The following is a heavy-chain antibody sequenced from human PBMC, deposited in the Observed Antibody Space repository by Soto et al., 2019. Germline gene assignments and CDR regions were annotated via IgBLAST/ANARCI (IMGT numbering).Heavy chain of an antibody. CDR3: ASDKDRLQLGGNYYYILDV. CDR1: GGTFSNSA. D-gene: IGHD5-12*01. CDR2: IMPIFRTP. V-gene: IGHV1-69*13. Sequence: SVKVSCKASGGTFSNSAISWVRQAPGQGLEWMGGIMPIFRTPDYAQKFQGRVTITADESTSTAYMELTGLRSDDTAVYYCASDKDRLQLGGNYYYILDVWGQGTTVTVS. J-gene: IGHJ6*02.